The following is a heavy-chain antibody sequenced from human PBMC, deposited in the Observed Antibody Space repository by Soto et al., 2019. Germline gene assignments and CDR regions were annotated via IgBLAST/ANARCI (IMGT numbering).Heavy chain of an antibody. D-gene: IGHD4-4*01. J-gene: IGHJ5*02. CDR2: MNPNSGNT. CDR3: ARKGLKGLHNNWFDP. Sequence: ASVKVSCNASGYTFTSYDINLVRQATGQGLEWMGWMNPNSGNTGYAQKFQGRVTMTRNTSISTAYMELSSLRSEDTAVYYCARKGLKGLHNNWFDPWGQGTLVTVSS. V-gene: IGHV1-8*01. CDR1: GYTFTSYD.